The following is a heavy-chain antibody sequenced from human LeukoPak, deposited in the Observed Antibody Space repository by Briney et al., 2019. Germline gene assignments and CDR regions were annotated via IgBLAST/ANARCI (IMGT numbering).Heavy chain of an antibody. CDR2: IKEDGSEK. Sequence: GGSLRLSCAVSGLTFSSHWMNWVRQAPGKGPEWVANIKEDGSEKYYVDSVKGRFTISRDNAKNSLSLQMNSLRAEDTAVYYCVRGGMGTFDSWGQGTLVTASS. CDR3: VRGGMGTFDS. CDR1: GLTFSSHW. V-gene: IGHV3-7*05. J-gene: IGHJ4*02. D-gene: IGHD1-1*01.